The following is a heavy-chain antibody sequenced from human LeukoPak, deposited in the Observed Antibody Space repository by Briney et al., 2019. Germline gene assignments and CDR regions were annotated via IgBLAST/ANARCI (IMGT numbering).Heavy chain of an antibody. D-gene: IGHD6-13*01. CDR2: ISSSSSYI. J-gene: IGHJ6*02. CDR3: AREKGIAAASDYYYYGMDV. Sequence: PGGSLRLSCAASGFTFSSYSMNWVRQAPGKGLEWVSSISSSSSYIHYADSVEGRFTISRDNAKNSLYLQMNSLRAENTAVYYCAREKGIAAASDYYYYGMDVWGQGTTVTVSS. V-gene: IGHV3-21*01. CDR1: GFTFSSYS.